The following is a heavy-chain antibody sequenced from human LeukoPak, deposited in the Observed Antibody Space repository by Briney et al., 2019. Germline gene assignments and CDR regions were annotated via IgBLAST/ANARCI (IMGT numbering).Heavy chain of an antibody. Sequence: GGSLRLSCAASGFTFSSYAMSLVRQAPGKGLEWVSAISGSGGSTYYADSVKARFTISRDNSKNTLYLQMNRLRAEDTAVYYCARGPDPLYFYYYYMDVWGKGTTVTVSS. CDR1: GFTFSSYA. CDR3: ARGPDPLYFYYYYMDV. CDR2: ISGSGGST. J-gene: IGHJ6*03. V-gene: IGHV3-23*01.